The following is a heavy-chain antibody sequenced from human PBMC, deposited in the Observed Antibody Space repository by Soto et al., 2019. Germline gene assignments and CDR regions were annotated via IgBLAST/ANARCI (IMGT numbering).Heavy chain of an antibody. CDR3: ARAQPHDAFDI. J-gene: IGHJ3*02. V-gene: IGHV1-8*01. CDR2: MNPNSGNT. CDR1: GYTFTSYD. Sequence: ASVKVSCKASGYTFTSYDINWGRQATGQGLEWMGWMNPNSGNTGYAQKFQGRVTMTRNTSISTAYMELSSLRSEDTAVYYCARAQPHDAFDIWGQGTMVPVSS.